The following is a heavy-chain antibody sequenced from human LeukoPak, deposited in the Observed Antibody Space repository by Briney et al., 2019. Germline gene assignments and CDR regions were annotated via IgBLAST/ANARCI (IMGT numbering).Heavy chain of an antibody. CDR1: GGSISSSSYY. CDR2: IYYSGST. J-gene: IGHJ4*02. CDR3: AREVAAAGKSFDY. D-gene: IGHD6-13*01. V-gene: IGHV4-39*07. Sequence: PSETLSLTCTVSGGSISSSSYYWGWIRQPPGKGLEWIGSIYYSGSTYHNPSLKSRVTISVDTSKNQFSLKLSSVTAADTAVYYCAREVAAAGKSFDYWGQGTLVTVSS.